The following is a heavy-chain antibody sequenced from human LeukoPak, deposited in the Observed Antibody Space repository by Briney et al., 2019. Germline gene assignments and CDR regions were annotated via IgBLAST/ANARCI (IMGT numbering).Heavy chain of an antibody. CDR2: ISSGSSYI. J-gene: IGHJ4*02. D-gene: IGHD4-23*01. CDR3: ARDDYGGNDYFDY. V-gene: IGHV3-21*01. Sequence: PGGSLRLSCAASGFTFSTYSMNWVRQAPGKGLEWVSSISSGSSYIYYADSVKGRFTISRDNAKNSLYLQMNSLRAEDTAVYYCARDDYGGNDYFDYWGRGTLVTVSS. CDR1: GFTFSTYS.